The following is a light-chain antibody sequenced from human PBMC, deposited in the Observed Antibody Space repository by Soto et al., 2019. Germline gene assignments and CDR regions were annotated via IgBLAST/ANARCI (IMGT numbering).Light chain of an antibody. J-gene: IGKJ1*01. CDR3: QQSYDMPWT. CDR1: QSISSY. V-gene: IGKV1-39*01. CDR2: AAY. Sequence: DIQGAQSPCSRSAGLGGTVTITCRTSQSISSYLSWYQQKPGKAPKLLIYAAYTLQSGVPSRFSGSGSGTEFTLTISSLQPEDFAAYYCQQSYDMPWTFGQGTKVDIK.